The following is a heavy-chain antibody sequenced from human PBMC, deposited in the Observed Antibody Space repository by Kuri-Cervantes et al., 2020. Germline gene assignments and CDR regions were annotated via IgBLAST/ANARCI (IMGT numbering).Heavy chain of an antibody. Sequence: SCAVSGGSISSGGYSWSWIRQPPGKGLEWIGYIYYSGSTYYNPSLKSRVTISVDTSKNQFSLKLSSVTAADTAVYYCARQYYDILTGYYSDDAFDIWGQGTMVTVSS. CDR1: GGSISSGGYS. J-gene: IGHJ3*02. CDR2: IYYSGST. CDR3: ARQYYDILTGYYSDDAFDI. D-gene: IGHD3-9*01. V-gene: IGHV4-30-2*03.